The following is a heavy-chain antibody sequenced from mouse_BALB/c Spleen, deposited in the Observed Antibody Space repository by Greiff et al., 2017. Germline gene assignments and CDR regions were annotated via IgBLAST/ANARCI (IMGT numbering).Heavy chain of an antibody. Sequence: LQQPGSELVRPGASVKLSCKASGYTFTSYWMHWVKQRPGQGLEWIGNIYPGSGSTNYDEKFKGKATLTADKSSSTAYMQLSSLTSEDSAVYFCARNYGSSYWFAYWGQGTLVTVSA. V-gene: IGHV1S22*01. CDR1: GYTFTSYW. D-gene: IGHD1-1*01. CDR3: ARNYGSSYWFAY. J-gene: IGHJ3*01. CDR2: IYPGSGST.